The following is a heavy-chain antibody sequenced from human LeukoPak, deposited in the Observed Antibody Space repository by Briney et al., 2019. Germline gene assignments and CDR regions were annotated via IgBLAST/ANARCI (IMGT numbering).Heavy chain of an antibody. D-gene: IGHD1-26*01. Sequence: SETLSLTCAVSGYSISSGYYWGWIRQPPGKGLEWIGSIYYSGSTYYNPSLKSRVTISVDTSKNQFSLKLSSVTAADTAVYYCARLRYSGSYYVYYWGQGTLVTVSS. CDR3: ARLRYSGSYYVYY. CDR1: GYSISSGYY. CDR2: IYYSGST. V-gene: IGHV4-38-2*01. J-gene: IGHJ4*02.